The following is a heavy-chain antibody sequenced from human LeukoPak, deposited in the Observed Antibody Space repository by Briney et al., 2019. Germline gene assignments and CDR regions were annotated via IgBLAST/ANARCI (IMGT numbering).Heavy chain of an antibody. J-gene: IGHJ4*02. CDR3: ATSSWYRLAY. V-gene: IGHV3-72*01. Sequence: GGSLRLSCAASGFTYSDSFMSWVRQAPGKGLEWVGRSRNKADSYTAEYAASVKGRFTISRDESKNSLYLQISSLETEDAAVYYCATSSWYRLAYWGQGSLVTVSS. CDR2: SRNKADSYTA. CDR1: GFTYSDSF. D-gene: IGHD6-13*01.